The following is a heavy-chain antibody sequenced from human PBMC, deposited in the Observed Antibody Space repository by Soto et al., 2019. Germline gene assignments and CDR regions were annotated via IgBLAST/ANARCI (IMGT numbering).Heavy chain of an antibody. Sequence: WTWIRQHPGKGLEWIGYIYYSGTTYYNPSLKSRPTISMDTSENQFSLELTSVTAVDTAIYFCASGHDAYKVRYWGQGTLVTVSS. CDR2: IYYSGTT. V-gene: IGHV4-31*02. D-gene: IGHD1-1*01. CDR3: ASGHDAYKVRY. J-gene: IGHJ4*02.